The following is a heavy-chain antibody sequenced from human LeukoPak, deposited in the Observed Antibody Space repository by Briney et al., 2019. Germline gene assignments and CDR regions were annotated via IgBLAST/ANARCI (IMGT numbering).Heavy chain of an antibody. V-gene: IGHV3-23*01. D-gene: IGHD3-22*01. Sequence: GGSLRLSCAASGFTVSSNYMSWVRQAPGKGLEWVSAISGGGGSTYYADSVKGRFTISRDNSKNTLYLQMNSLRAEDTAVYYCAKDSYYYDSSGYCTWGQGTMVTVSS. J-gene: IGHJ3*01. CDR3: AKDSYYYDSSGYCT. CDR1: GFTVSSNY. CDR2: ISGGGGST.